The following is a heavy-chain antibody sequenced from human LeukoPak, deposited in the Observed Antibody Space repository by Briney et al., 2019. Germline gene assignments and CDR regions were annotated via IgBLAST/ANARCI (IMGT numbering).Heavy chain of an antibody. D-gene: IGHD6-19*01. V-gene: IGHV4-59*08. CDR3: ARHGYSSGWYVPTWFDP. CDR2: IYYSGST. CDR1: GGSISSYY. J-gene: IGHJ5*02. Sequence: PSETLSLTCTVSGGSISSYYWSWIRQPPGKGLEWIGYIYYSGSTNYHPSLKSRVTISVDTSKNQFSLKLSSVTAADTAVYYCARHGYSSGWYVPTWFDPWGQGTLVTVSS.